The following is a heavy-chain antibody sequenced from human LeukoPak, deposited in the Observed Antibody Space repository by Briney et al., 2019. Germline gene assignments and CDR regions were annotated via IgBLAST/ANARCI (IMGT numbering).Heavy chain of an antibody. V-gene: IGHV3-30*02. CDR3: AKDAYYYDSSGYYSGLDY. J-gene: IGHJ4*02. Sequence: GGSLRLSCAASGFTFGNYDMNWVRQAPGKGLEWVAFIRYDGSNKYYADSVKGRFTISRDNSKNTLYLQMNSLRAEDTAVYYCAKDAYYYDSSGYYSGLDYWGQGTLVTVSS. D-gene: IGHD3-22*01. CDR2: IRYDGSNK. CDR1: GFTFGNYD.